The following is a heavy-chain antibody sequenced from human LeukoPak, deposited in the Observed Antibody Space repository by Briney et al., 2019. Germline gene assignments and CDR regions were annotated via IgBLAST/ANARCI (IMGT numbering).Heavy chain of an antibody. V-gene: IGHV3-23*01. CDR2: ISGSGGST. CDR1: GFNFSTYA. D-gene: IGHD6-19*01. J-gene: IGHJ4*02. Sequence: GGSLRLSCAASGFNFSTYAMSWVRQAPGKGLEWVSAISGSGGSTYSADSVKGRFTISRDNSKNTLYLQMDSLRAEDTAIYYCAKDLAVAGTYYFDYWGQGTLVTVSS. CDR3: AKDLAVAGTYYFDY.